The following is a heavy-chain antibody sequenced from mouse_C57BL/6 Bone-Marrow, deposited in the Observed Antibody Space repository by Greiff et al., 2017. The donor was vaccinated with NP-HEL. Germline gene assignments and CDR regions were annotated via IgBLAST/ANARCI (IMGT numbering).Heavy chain of an antibody. Sequence: QVQLQQPGAELVMPGASVKLSCKASGYTFTSYWMHWVTQRPGQGLEWIGEIDPSDSYTNYNQKFKGKSTLTVDKSSSTAYMQLSSLTSEDSAVYYCVSGGFAYWGQGTLVTVSA. V-gene: IGHV1-69*01. CDR1: GYTFTSYW. CDR2: IDPSDSYT. J-gene: IGHJ3*01. CDR3: VSGGFAY.